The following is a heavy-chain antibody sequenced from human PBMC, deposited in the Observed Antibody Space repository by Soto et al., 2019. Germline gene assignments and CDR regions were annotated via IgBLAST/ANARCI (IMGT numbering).Heavy chain of an antibody. CDR1: GLTVSRTQ. V-gene: IGHV3-53*01. CDR3: ASACEPEYSSSIFFDY. J-gene: IGHJ4*02. D-gene: IGHD6-6*01. Sequence: EVQLVEAGGGLIQPGGSLRLSCAVSGLTVSRTQMSWVRQAPGKGLQWVSGIYSGGSTYYANAVKGRFTISRDISENTVYLELDMLTVDDTAVYYCASACEPEYSSSIFFDYWGRGTLVTVSS. CDR2: IYSGGST.